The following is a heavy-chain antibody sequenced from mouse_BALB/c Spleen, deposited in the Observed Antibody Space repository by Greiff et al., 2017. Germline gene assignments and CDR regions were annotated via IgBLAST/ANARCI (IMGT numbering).Heavy chain of an antibody. D-gene: IGHD2-3*01. CDR1: GFSLTSYG. V-gene: IGHV2-9*02. CDR3: ATIYDGYLGYAMDY. Sequence: QVQLKESGPGLVAPSQSLSISCTVSGFSLTSYGVHWVRQPPGKGLEWLGVIWAGGSTNYNSALMSRLSISKNNSKSQVFLKMNSLQTDDTAMYYCATIYDGYLGYAMDYWGQGTSVTVSS. CDR2: IWAGGST. J-gene: IGHJ4*01.